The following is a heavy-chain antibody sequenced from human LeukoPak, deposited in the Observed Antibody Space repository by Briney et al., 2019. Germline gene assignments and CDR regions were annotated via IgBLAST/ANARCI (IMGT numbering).Heavy chain of an antibody. D-gene: IGHD4-17*01. Sequence: SETLSLTCTVSGNSISSGDNYWSWIRQPPGKGLEWIGEINHSGSTNYNPSLKSRVTISVDTSKNQFSLKLSSVTAADTAVYYCARTREFHTVTSPYYYYMDVWGKGTTVTVSS. CDR3: ARTREFHTVTSPYYYYMDV. V-gene: IGHV4-39*07. CDR2: INHSGST. CDR1: GNSISSGDNY. J-gene: IGHJ6*03.